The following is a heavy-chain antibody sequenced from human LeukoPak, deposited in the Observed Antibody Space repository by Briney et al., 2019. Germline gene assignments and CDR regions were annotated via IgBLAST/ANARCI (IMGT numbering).Heavy chain of an antibody. V-gene: IGHV4-61*08. J-gene: IGHJ4*02. Sequence: NPSETLSLTCTVSGGSVSSAGYYWTWIRQPPGQGLEWIGYIYHSGTTNYNPSLKSRVTISVDTSKNQLSLKLSSVTAADTAVYYCASEYCSGGSCSIGYWGQGTLVTVSS. CDR2: IYHSGTT. CDR3: ASEYCSGGSCSIGY. CDR1: GGSVSSAGYY. D-gene: IGHD2-15*01.